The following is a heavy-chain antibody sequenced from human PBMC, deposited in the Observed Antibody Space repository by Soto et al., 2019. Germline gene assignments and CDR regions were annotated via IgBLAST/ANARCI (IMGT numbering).Heavy chain of an antibody. CDR2: IYYSGST. Sequence: SETLSLTCTVSGGSISSYYWSWIRQPPGKGLEWIGYIYYSGSTNYNPSLKSRVTISVDTSKNQFSLKLSSVTAADTAVYYCARHYDFWSGYLGFDPWGQGTLVTVSS. D-gene: IGHD3-3*01. CDR1: GGSISSYY. J-gene: IGHJ5*02. CDR3: ARHYDFWSGYLGFDP. V-gene: IGHV4-59*01.